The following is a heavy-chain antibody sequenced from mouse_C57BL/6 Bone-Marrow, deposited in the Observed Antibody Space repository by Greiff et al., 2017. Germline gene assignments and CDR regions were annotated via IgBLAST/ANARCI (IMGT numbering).Heavy chain of an antibody. V-gene: IGHV1-81*01. CDR2: IYPRSGNT. D-gene: IGHD1-1*01. Sequence: QVQLQQSGAELARPGASVKLSCKASGYTFTSYGISWVKQRTGQGLEWIGEIYPRSGNTYYNEKFKGKATLTADKSSSTAYMELRSLTSEDSAVYFCARGAFYYYGSSWGFAYWGQGTLVTVSA. J-gene: IGHJ3*01. CDR3: ARGAFYYYGSSWGFAY. CDR1: GYTFTSYG.